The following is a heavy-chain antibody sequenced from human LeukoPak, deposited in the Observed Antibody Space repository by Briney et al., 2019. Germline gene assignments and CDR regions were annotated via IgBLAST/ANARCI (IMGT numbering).Heavy chain of an antibody. D-gene: IGHD2-2*01. Sequence: SETLSLTCTVSGGSISSGDYYWSWIRQPPGKGLEWIGYIYYSGSTYYNPSLKSRVTISVDTSKNQFSLKLSSVTAADTAVYYCARAGIVVVPAATDYFDYWGQGTLSPSPQ. J-gene: IGHJ4*02. V-gene: IGHV4-30-4*08. CDR2: IYYSGST. CDR1: GGSISSGDYY. CDR3: ARAGIVVVPAATDYFDY.